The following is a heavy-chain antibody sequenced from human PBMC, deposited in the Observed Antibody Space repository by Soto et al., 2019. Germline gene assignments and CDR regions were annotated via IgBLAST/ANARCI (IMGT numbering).Heavy chain of an antibody. D-gene: IGHD2-15*01. CDR3: ASVKGHCSGGSCLEAFDI. CDR1: GYTFTSYY. V-gene: IGHV1-46*03. J-gene: IGHJ3*02. CDR2: INPSGGST. Sequence: GASVKASCKASGYTFTSYYMRWVQQAPRQGLEWMGIINPSGGSTSYAQKFQGRVTMTRDTSTSTVYMELSSLRSEDAAVYYCASVKGHCSGGSCLEAFDIRGKGTMVTGSS.